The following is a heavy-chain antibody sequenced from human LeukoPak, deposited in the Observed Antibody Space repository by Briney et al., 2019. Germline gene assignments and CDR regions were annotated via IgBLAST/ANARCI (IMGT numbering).Heavy chain of an antibody. V-gene: IGHV4-61*05. Sequence: SETLSLTCTVSGGSISSSSSTIYYWGWIRQPPGKGLEWIGYIYYSGSTNYNPSLKSRVTISVDTSKNQFSLKLSSVTAADTAVYYCARMRYYYYMDVWGKGTTVTVSS. J-gene: IGHJ6*03. CDR3: ARMRYYYYMDV. CDR1: GGSISSSSSTIYY. CDR2: IYYSGST.